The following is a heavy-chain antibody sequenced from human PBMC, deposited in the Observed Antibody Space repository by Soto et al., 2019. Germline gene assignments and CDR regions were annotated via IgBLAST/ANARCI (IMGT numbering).Heavy chain of an antibody. Sequence: PGESLRLSCPASGFTLSSYSVNWVRQAPGKGLEWVSYISSSSSTIYYADSVKGRFTISRDNAKNSLYLQMNSLRAEDTAVYYCARAPGTNYYYYYMDVWGKGTTVTVSS. V-gene: IGHV3-48*01. CDR2: ISSSSSTI. J-gene: IGHJ6*03. D-gene: IGHD6-13*01. CDR3: ARAPGTNYYYYYMDV. CDR1: GFTLSSYS.